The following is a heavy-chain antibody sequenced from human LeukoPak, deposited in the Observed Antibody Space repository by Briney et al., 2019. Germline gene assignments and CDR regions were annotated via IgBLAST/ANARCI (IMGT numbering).Heavy chain of an antibody. D-gene: IGHD3-3*01. Sequence: QPGGSLRLSCAASGFTFSSYSMNWVRQAPGKGLEWVSAISGSGGSTYYADSVKGWFTISRDNSKNTLYVQMNSLRAEDTAVHYCAKVENYDFWSGYYPPTFDYWGQRILVTVSS. CDR1: GFTFSSYS. CDR2: ISGSGGST. V-gene: IGHV3-23*01. CDR3: AKVENYDFWSGYYPPTFDY. J-gene: IGHJ4*02.